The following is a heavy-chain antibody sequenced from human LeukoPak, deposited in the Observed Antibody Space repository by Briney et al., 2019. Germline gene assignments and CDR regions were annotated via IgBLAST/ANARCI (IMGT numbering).Heavy chain of an antibody. CDR3: ARADWDTAMIDY. V-gene: IGHV3-20*04. D-gene: IGHD5-18*01. J-gene: IGHJ4*02. CDR2: INWNGGST. Sequence: GGSLRLSCAASGFTFDDHGMNWVRQAPGKGLEWVSGINWNGGSTGYADSVKGRFTISRDNAKNSLYLQMNSLRAEDTAVYYCARADWDTAMIDYWGQGTLVTVSS. CDR1: GFTFDDHG.